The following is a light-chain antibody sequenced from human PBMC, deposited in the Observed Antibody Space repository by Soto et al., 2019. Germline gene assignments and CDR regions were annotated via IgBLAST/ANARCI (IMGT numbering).Light chain of an antibody. Sequence: SVLTQPPSASGTPGQRVTISCSGSSSNIGSNTVNWYQQLPGTAPKLLIYSNNQRPSGVPDRFSGSKSGTSASLAISGLQSEDEADYYCAAWDDSLNGPSVFGTGTKLTVL. J-gene: IGLJ1*01. CDR2: SNN. CDR3: AAWDDSLNGPSV. CDR1: SSNIGSNT. V-gene: IGLV1-44*01.